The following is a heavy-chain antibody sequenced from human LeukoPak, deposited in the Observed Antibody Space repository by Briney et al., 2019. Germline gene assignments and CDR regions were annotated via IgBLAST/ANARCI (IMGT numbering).Heavy chain of an antibody. CDR1: GFTASSNY. CDR3: ARDRWPHDAFDI. CDR2: IYSGGST. J-gene: IGHJ3*02. D-gene: IGHD6-13*01. Sequence: GGSLRLSCAASGFTASSNYMSWVRQAPGKGLEWVSVIYSGGSTYYADSVKGRFTISRDNSKNTLYLQMNSLRAEDTAVYYCARDRWPHDAFDIWGQGTMVTVSS. V-gene: IGHV3-53*01.